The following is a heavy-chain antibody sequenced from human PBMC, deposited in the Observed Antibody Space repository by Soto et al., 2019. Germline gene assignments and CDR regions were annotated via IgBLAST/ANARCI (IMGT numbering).Heavy chain of an antibody. Sequence: SETLSLTCTVSVGSISSYYRSWIRQPPGKGLEWIGYIYYSGSTNYNPSLKSRVTISVDTSKNQFSLKLSSVTAADTAVYYCARDPRYSSRIDAFDIWGQGTMVTVSS. CDR3: ARDPRYSSRIDAFDI. CDR2: IYYSGST. V-gene: IGHV4-59*01. CDR1: VGSISSYY. J-gene: IGHJ3*02. D-gene: IGHD6-13*01.